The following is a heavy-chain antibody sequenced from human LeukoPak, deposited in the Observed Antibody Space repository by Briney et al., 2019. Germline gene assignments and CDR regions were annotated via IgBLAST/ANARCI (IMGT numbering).Heavy chain of an antibody. CDR2: IYHGGST. CDR1: GASISSGGDS. V-gene: IGHV4-30-2*01. D-gene: IGHD1-26*01. CDR3: ARGGLGVGAIRIDC. J-gene: IGHJ4*02. Sequence: SETLSLTCGVSGASISSGGDSWSWIRQPPGQGLEWIGYIYHGGSTYYNPSLKSRVTISVDSSKNQFSLRLSSVTAADTAMYYCARGGLGVGAIRIDCWGQGTLVTVSS.